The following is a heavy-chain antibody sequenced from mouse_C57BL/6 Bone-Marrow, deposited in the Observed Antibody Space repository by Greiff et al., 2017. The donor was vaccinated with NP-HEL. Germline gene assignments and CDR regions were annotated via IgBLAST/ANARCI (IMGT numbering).Heavy chain of an antibody. D-gene: IGHD1-1*01. CDR1: GYTFTSYG. Sequence: QVQLKESGAELARPGASVKLSCKASGYTFTSYGISWVKQRTGQGLEWIGEIYPRSGNTYYNEKFKGKATLTADKSSSTAYMELRSLTSDDSAVYFCARESYYSHFDYWGQGTTLTVSS. V-gene: IGHV1-81*01. CDR3: ARESYYSHFDY. CDR2: IYPRSGNT. J-gene: IGHJ2*01.